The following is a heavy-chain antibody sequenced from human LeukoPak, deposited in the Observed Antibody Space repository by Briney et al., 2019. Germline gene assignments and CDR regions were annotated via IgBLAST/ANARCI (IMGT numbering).Heavy chain of an antibody. CDR3: ARDLLFTPIVVVFRYYYGMDV. CDR1: GFTFSSYG. J-gene: IGHJ6*02. CDR2: ISYDGSNK. Sequence: GGSLRLSCAASGFTFSSYGMHWVRQAPGKGLEWVAVISYDGSNKYYADSVKGRFTISRDNSKNTLYLQMNSLRAEDTAVYYCARDLLFTPIVVVFRYYYGMDVWGQGTTVTVSS. V-gene: IGHV3-30*19. D-gene: IGHD3-22*01.